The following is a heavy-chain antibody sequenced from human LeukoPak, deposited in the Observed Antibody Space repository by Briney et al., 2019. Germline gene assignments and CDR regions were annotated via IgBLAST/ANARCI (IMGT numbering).Heavy chain of an antibody. CDR3: AKESENCGAACYALNDW. Sequence: SGGSLRLSCAASGFTYSSYSMSWLRQAPGKGLEGVALINSVSSHIYNADSVKGRFTISGDNAKNSLYLQMNSLRAEDTAIYYCAKESENCGAACYALNDWWGQGTLVTVSS. D-gene: IGHD2-21*02. CDR1: GFTYSSYS. V-gene: IGHV3-21*04. CDR2: INSVSSHI. J-gene: IGHJ4*02.